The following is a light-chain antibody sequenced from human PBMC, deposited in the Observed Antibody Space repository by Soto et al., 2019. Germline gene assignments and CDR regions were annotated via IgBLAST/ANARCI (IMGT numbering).Light chain of an antibody. CDR3: SYMRNSLYV. J-gene: IGLJ1*01. Sequence: QSALTQPASVSGSPGQSITISCTGTSSDVGDYNYVSWYQQHPGKAPKLMISVVSNRPSGVSDRFSGSKSGNTASLTISGLQAEDEADYYCSYMRNSLYVFGTGTKLTVL. CDR2: VVS. CDR1: SSDVGDYNY. V-gene: IGLV2-14*01.